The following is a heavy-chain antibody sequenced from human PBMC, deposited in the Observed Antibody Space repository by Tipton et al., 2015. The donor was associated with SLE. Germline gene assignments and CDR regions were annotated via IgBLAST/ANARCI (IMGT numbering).Heavy chain of an antibody. V-gene: IGHV4-39*07. D-gene: IGHD5-24*01. CDR1: GGSISSSSYY. CDR3: ARRAGDSYNSPFDY. J-gene: IGHJ4*02. CDR2: IYYSGST. Sequence: TLSLTCTVSGGSISSSSYYWGWIRQPPGKGLEWIGSIYYSGSTYYNPSLKSRVTISVDTSKNQFSLRLSSVTAVDTAVYYCARRAGDSYNSPFDYWGQGNLVTVSS.